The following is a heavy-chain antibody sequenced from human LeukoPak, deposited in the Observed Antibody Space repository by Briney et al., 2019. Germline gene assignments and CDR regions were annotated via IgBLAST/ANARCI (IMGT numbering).Heavy chain of an antibody. Sequence: GGSLRLSCAASRFTFSSYTMSWVRQAPGKGLEWVSAISGSGGSTYYADSVKGRFTISRNNSKNTLYLQMNSLRAEDTAVYYCAMEPRGDAFDIWGQGTMVTVSS. CDR3: AMEPRGDAFDI. CDR1: RFTFSSYT. D-gene: IGHD1-26*01. J-gene: IGHJ3*02. CDR2: ISGSGGST. V-gene: IGHV3-23*01.